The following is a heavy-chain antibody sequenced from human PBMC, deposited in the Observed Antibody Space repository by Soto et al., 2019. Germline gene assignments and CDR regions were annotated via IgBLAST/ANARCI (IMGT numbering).Heavy chain of an antibody. CDR1: GYNFKNYA. V-gene: IGHV1-3*01. CDR2: SNDGSGYS. CDR3: VRDDGAISGVVTLDD. Sequence: QVQLVQSGAEVKRPGASVRIYCKVSGYNFKNYAIHWVRQAPGQRLEWMGWSNDGSGYSRYSQNFQGRVAITRDTSASTVYMALSSLKSEDPATYYCVRDDGAISGVVTLDDWGAGMLVTVS. D-gene: IGHD3-3*01. J-gene: IGHJ4*02.